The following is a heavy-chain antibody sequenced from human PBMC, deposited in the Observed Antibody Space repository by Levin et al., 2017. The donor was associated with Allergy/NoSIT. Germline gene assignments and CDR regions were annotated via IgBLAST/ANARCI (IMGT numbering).Heavy chain of an antibody. Sequence: PSETLSLTCAVSGGSLTDFYWSWIRQPPGKGLEWIGEINHAGATNYSPSLKSRVTIFLGTPTNQFSLRLSSVTAADTGIYYCARVKYRDFDSFGFDTWGQGTLVTVSS. V-gene: IGHV4-34*01. CDR2: INHAGAT. CDR1: GGSLTDFY. J-gene: IGHJ5*02. D-gene: IGHD5-12*01. CDR3: ARVKYRDFDSFGFDT.